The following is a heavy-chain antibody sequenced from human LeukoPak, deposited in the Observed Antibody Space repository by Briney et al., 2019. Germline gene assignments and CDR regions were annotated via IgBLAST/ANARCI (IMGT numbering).Heavy chain of an antibody. CDR1: GFTFSSYS. Sequence: AGGSLRLSCVASGFTFSSYSMNWVRQAPGKGLEWVSYIRSRPSTIYYADSVRGRFPISRDDANNSQYLQMNSLRPDDTAVYYCVRDHHWGFDSWGRGTQVTVSS. D-gene: IGHD7-27*01. CDR3: VRDHHWGFDS. J-gene: IGHJ4*02. CDR2: IRSRPSTI. V-gene: IGHV3-48*01.